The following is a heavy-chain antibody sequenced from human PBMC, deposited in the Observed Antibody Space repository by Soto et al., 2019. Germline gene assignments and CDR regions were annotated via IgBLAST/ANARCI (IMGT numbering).Heavy chain of an antibody. CDR1: GGSISSGGYY. Sequence: QVQMQESGPGLVKPSQTLSLTCTVSGGSISSGGYYGSWIRHHPGNGLEWIGYIYYRGSTYYNPSLTSGVTIPVDTSTNQFSLKLTSVTAADTAGCYCARDDTMVRGVKDWGQGTLVTVSS. CDR2: IYYRGST. V-gene: IGHV4-31*03. CDR3: ARDDTMVRGVKD. J-gene: IGHJ1*01. D-gene: IGHD3-10*01.